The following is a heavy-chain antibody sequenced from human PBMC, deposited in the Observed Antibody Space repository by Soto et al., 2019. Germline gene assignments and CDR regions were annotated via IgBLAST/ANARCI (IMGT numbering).Heavy chain of an antibody. V-gene: IGHV4-61*03. J-gene: IGHJ6*02. CDR1: GDSVTSGSYY. Sequence: SETLSLTCIVSGDSVTSGSYYWTWLRQPPGKGLEWTGYISYTGRTKYNPSLQSRVTISVDTSKNDFSLNLSSVTAADTAVYFCAREWGLLPYYVMNVWGHGTAVTVSS. D-gene: IGHD7-27*01. CDR3: AREWGLLPYYVMNV. CDR2: ISYTGRT.